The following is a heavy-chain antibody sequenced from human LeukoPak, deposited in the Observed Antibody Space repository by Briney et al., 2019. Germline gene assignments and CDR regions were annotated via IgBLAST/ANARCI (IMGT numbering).Heavy chain of an antibody. J-gene: IGHJ6*04. CDR1: GLTLSSYA. CDR2: ISDTGNT. CDR3: AELGITMIGGV. V-gene: IGHV3-23*01. Sequence: GGSLRLSCVASGLTLSSYAMSWARQAPGKGLEWVSAISDTGNTYHADSVKGRFTISRDSSKNTLFLQMNSLRAEDTAVYYCAELGITMIGGVWGKGTTVTISS. D-gene: IGHD3-10*02.